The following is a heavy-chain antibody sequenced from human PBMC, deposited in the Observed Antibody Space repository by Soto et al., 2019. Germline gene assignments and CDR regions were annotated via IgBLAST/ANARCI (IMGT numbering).Heavy chain of an antibody. D-gene: IGHD3-10*01. CDR3: ARVGAMVRGVIDY. V-gene: IGHV4-30-4*01. CDR1: GGSISSGDYY. Sequence: SETLSLTCTVSGGSISSGDYYWSWIRQPPGKGLEWIGYIYYSGSTYYNPSLKSRVTISVDTSKNQFSLKLSSVTAADTAVYYCARVGAMVRGVIDYWGQGTLVTAPQ. CDR2: IYYSGST. J-gene: IGHJ4*02.